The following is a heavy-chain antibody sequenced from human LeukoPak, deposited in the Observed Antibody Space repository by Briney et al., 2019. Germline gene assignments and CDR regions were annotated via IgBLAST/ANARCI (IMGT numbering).Heavy chain of an antibody. D-gene: IGHD3-3*01. V-gene: IGHV1-69*04. J-gene: IGHJ5*02. CDR3: ATLTSFGVVRSFDP. CDR1: GGTFSSYA. CDR2: TIPILGIA. Sequence: GASVKVSCKASGGTFSSYAISWVRQAPGQGLEWMGRTIPILGIANYAQKFQGRVTITADKSTSTAYMELSSLRSEDTAVYYCATLTSFGVVRSFDPWGQGTLVTVSS.